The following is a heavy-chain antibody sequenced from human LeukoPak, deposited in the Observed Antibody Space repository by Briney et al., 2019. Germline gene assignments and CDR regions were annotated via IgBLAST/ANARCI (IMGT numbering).Heavy chain of an antibody. Sequence: PGGSLRLSCAASGFTFSSYAMSWVRQAPGKGLEWVSAISGSGGNTYYADSVKGRFTISRDNSKNTLYLQMNSLRAEDTAVYYCAKRRPGAMVRGAHFDYWGQGTPVTVSS. D-gene: IGHD3-10*01. CDR3: AKRRPGAMVRGAHFDY. CDR2: ISGSGGNT. V-gene: IGHV3-23*01. J-gene: IGHJ4*02. CDR1: GFTFSSYA.